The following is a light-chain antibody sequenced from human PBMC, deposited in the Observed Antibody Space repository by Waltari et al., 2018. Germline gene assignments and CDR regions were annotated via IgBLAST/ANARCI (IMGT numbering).Light chain of an antibody. Sequence: QSVLTQSPSAYGTPGQRVTISCSGCSSTTGSNYVYWYQQLPGTAPKPLIYRNNQRPSGVPDRFSGSKSGTSASLAISGLRSEDEADYYCAAWDDSLSGPKVFGGGTKLTVL. CDR3: AAWDDSLSGPKV. CDR1: SSTTGSNY. V-gene: IGLV1-47*01. CDR2: RNN. J-gene: IGLJ2*01.